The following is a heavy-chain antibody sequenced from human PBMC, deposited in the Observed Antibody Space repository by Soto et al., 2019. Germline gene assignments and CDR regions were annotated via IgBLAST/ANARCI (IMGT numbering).Heavy chain of an antibody. CDR3: AICGGTTGGAFDI. J-gene: IGHJ3*02. CDR1: GFTFSSYE. CDR2: ISSSGSTI. V-gene: IGHV3-48*03. D-gene: IGHD1-1*01. Sequence: PGGSLTLSCAASGFTFSSYEMNWVRQAPGKGLEWVSYISSSGSTIYYADSVKGRFTISRDNAKNSLYLQMNSLRAEDTAVYYCAICGGTTGGAFDIWGQGTMVTVSS.